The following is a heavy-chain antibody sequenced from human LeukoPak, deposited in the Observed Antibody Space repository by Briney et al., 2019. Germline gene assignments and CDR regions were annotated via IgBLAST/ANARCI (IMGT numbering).Heavy chain of an antibody. CDR1: GGSFSGYY. CDR2: INHSGST. CDR3: ARFVDLGYFDY. J-gene: IGHJ4*02. V-gene: IGHV4-34*01. D-gene: IGHD3-16*02. Sequence: PSETLSLTCAVYGGSFSGYYWSWIRQPPGKGLEWIGEINHSGSTNYNPSLKSRATISVDTSKNQFSLKLSSVTAADTAVYYCARFVDLGYFDYWGQGTLVTVSS.